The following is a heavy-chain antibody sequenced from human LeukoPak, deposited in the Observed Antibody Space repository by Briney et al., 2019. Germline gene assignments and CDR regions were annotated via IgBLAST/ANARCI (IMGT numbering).Heavy chain of an antibody. CDR2: ISGSGGST. CDR3: AKARRYYDSSGYYYPTFNYYYYGMDV. CDR1: GFTVSSNY. D-gene: IGHD3-22*01. J-gene: IGHJ6*02. V-gene: IGHV3-23*01. Sequence: GGSLRLSCAASGFTVSSNYMSWVRQAPGKGLEWVSAISGSGGSTYYADSVKGRFTISRDNSKNTLYLQMNSLRAEDTAVYYCAKARRYYDSSGYYYPTFNYYYYGMDVWGQGTTVTVSS.